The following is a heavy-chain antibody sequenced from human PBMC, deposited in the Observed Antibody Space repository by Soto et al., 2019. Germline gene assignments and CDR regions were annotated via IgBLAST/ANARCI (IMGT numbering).Heavy chain of an antibody. Sequence: PGGSLRLSCAASGFTVSSNYMSWVRQAPGKGLEWVSVIYSGGSTYYADSAKGRFTISRDNSKNTLYLQMNSLRAEDTAVYYCASRSAVAGTDYWGQGXLVTVSS. CDR3: ASRSAVAGTDY. CDR2: IYSGGST. V-gene: IGHV3-53*01. D-gene: IGHD6-19*01. J-gene: IGHJ4*02. CDR1: GFTVSSNY.